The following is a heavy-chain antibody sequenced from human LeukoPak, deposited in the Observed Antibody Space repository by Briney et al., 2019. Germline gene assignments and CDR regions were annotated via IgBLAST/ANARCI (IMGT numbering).Heavy chain of an antibody. D-gene: IGHD3-3*01. CDR1: GFTFHGSA. J-gene: IGHJ4*02. V-gene: IGHV3-7*03. CDR3: AKDIAPDYYDFWSGYHTSLDY. Sequence: PGGSLRLSCAASGFTFHGSAMHWVRQGPGKGLEWVANIKQDGSEKYYVDSVKGRFTISRDNAKNSLYLQMNSLRAEDTALYYCAKDIAPDYYDFWSGYHTSLDYWAREPWSPSPQ. CDR2: IKQDGSEK.